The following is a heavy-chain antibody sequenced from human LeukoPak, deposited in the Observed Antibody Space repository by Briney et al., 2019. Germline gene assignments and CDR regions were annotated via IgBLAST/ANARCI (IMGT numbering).Heavy chain of an antibody. Sequence: GGSLKLSCKASGFTFGCNAITWFRQAPGKGLEWVPVFLVSVASPHYADPVKGRFTISRDNSRNTVYLQINSLRAEDTAVYYCGKTTVGYSSGQKPAWPVDYWGQGTLVTVSS. V-gene: IGHV3-23*01. J-gene: IGHJ4*02. D-gene: IGHD5-18*01. CDR1: GFTFGCNA. CDR3: GKTTVGYSSGQKPAWPVDY. CDR2: FLVSVASP.